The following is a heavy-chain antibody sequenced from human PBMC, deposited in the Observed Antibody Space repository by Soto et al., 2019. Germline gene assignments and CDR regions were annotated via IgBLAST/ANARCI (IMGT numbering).Heavy chain of an antibody. Sequence: QVQLVESGGGVVQPGRSLRLSCAASGFTFRNYAMHWVRQAPGKGLECVAVISYDGDNKIYKDYVKGRFTISSDNSRNTLYLQINSLRYEDTAVYYCARGDREDIAVVIGVRPGEYGVDVWGQGTTVTVSS. J-gene: IGHJ6*02. V-gene: IGHV3-30-3*01. D-gene: IGHD2-15*01. CDR2: ISYDGDNK. CDR3: ARGDREDIAVVIGVRPGEYGVDV. CDR1: GFTFRNYA.